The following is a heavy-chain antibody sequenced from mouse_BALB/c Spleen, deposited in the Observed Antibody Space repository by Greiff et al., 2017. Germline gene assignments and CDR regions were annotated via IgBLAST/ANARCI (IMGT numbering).Heavy chain of an antibody. V-gene: IGHV1-54*01. J-gene: IGHJ2*01. Sequence: VQLQQSGAELVRPGTSVKVSCKASGYAFTNYLIEWVKQRPGQGLEWIGVINPGSGGTNYNEKFKGKATLTADKSSSTAYMQLSSLTSDDSAVYYCTRGSSYFDYWGQGTTLTVSS. CDR2: INPGSGGT. D-gene: IGHD1-1*01. CDR3: TRGSSYFDY. CDR1: GYAFTNYL.